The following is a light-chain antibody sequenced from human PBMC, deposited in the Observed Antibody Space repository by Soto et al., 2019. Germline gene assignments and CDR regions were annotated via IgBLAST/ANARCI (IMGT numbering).Light chain of an antibody. V-gene: IGKV3-20*01. CDR3: QQYGGSPRLT. CDR1: QSVSSSY. Sequence: EIVLTQSPGTLSLSPGERATLSCRASQSVSSSYLAWYQQKTGQAPRLLIYGASSRATGIPDRFSGSGSGTDFTLIISRLEPEDFAVYYCQQYGGSPRLTFGGGTKVEI. CDR2: GAS. J-gene: IGKJ4*01.